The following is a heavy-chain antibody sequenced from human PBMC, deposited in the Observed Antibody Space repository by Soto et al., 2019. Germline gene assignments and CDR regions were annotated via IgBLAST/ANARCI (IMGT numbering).Heavy chain of an antibody. J-gene: IGHJ4*02. CDR3: AKDSSGYFRPFDY. CDR2: IRGGGGST. CDR1: GFTFSGFA. Sequence: PGGSLTLSCAASGFTFSGFAMSWVRQAPGKGLEWVSSIRGGGGSTYYADPVKGRFTISRDNSKNTLHLHMSSLRAEDTAVYYCAKDSSGYFRPFDYWGQGTLVTVSS. V-gene: IGHV3-23*01. D-gene: IGHD3-22*01.